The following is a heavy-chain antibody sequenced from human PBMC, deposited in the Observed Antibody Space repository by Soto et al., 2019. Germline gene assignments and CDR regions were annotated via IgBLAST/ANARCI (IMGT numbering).Heavy chain of an antibody. J-gene: IGHJ6*02. CDR1: GFTFNTYG. CDR2: IWDDGSNK. D-gene: IGHD2-21*02. Sequence: QVQLVESGGGVVQPGGSLRLSCTTSGFTFNTYGMHWVRQAPGKGLEWVAIIWDDGSNKYYADSVKGRFTISRDNSKNTLYLQMNSLRAEHTALYNCARAVFTGAYCYSGPFNYGVDVWGQGATVTVSS. CDR3: ARAVFTGAYCYSGPFNYGVDV. V-gene: IGHV3-33*08.